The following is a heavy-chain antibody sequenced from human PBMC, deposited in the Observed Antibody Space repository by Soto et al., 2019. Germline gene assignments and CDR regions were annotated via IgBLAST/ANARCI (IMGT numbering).Heavy chain of an antibody. CDR3: ARDCSGGRCFKYGMDV. V-gene: IGHV4-59*01. D-gene: IGHD2-15*01. Sequence: PSETLSLTCTVSGGSISGYYWIWIRQPPGKGLEWIGYIYYSGSTNYNPSLKSRVTISVDTSKNQFSLNLRFVTAADTAVYYCARDCSGGRCFKYGMDVWGQGTTVTVSS. CDR2: IYYSGST. CDR1: GGSISGYY. J-gene: IGHJ6*02.